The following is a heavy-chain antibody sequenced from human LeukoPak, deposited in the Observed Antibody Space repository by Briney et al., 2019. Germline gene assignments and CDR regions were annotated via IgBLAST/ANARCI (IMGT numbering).Heavy chain of an antibody. CDR3: ARVASGLVGAVYYFDY. CDR1: GGSFSGYY. Sequence: SETLSLTCAVYGGSFSGYYWSWIRQPPGKGLEWIGYIYYSGSTNYNPSLKSRVTISVDTSKNQFSLKLSSVTAADTAVYYCARVASGLVGAVYYFDYWGQGTLVTVSS. D-gene: IGHD2-15*01. J-gene: IGHJ4*02. V-gene: IGHV4-59*01. CDR2: IYYSGST.